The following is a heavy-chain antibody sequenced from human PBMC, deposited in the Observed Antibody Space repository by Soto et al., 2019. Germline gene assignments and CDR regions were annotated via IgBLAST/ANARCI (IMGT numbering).Heavy chain of an antibody. CDR3: AKSAVPPLPGPDYDFWRTKYYYHGMDV. D-gene: IGHD3-3*01. V-gene: IGHV3-23*01. CDR1: GFTLSSYA. CDR2: MSGIGGST. Sequence: CGSLRLSFEASGFTLSSYAMSWVRQAPLKVPYRGQAMSGIGGSTYYADSVKGRFTISRDNSKNTLYLQMNSLRAQDTAVYYCAKSAVPPLPGPDYDFWRTKYYYHGMDVWAQGTTVTVSS. J-gene: IGHJ6*02.